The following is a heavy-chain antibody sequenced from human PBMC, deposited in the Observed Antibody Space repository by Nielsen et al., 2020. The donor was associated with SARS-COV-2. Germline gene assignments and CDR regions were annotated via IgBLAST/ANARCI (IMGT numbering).Heavy chain of an antibody. J-gene: IGHJ3*02. CDR2: IKQDGSEK. D-gene: IGHD5-12*01. CDR1: GFTFSSYW. Sequence: GESLKISCAASGFTFSSYWMSWVRQAPGKGLEWVANIKQDGSEKYYVDSVKGRFTISRDNAKNSLYLQMNSLRAEDTAVYYCAKGGEWLRLDAFDIWGQGTMVTVSS. V-gene: IGHV3-7*03. CDR3: AKGGEWLRLDAFDI.